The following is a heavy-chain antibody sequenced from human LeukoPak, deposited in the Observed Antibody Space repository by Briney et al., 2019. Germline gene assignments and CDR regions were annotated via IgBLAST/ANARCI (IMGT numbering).Heavy chain of an antibody. CDR1: GYTFTSYY. D-gene: IGHD3-22*01. J-gene: IGHJ1*01. V-gene: IGHV1-46*01. CDR2: INPSSST. Sequence: GASVKVSCKASGYTFTSYYIHWVRQAPGQGLEWMGTINPSSSTSYAQKFQGRVTLTRDTSTSTAYMELSSLRSEDTAVYYCALGRHYYDSSGYHEYFQHWGQGTLVTVSS. CDR3: ALGRHYYDSSGYHEYFQH.